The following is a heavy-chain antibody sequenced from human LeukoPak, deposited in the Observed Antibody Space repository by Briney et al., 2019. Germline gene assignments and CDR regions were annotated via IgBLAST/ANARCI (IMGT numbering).Heavy chain of an antibody. Sequence: GGSLRLSCAASGFTFRSYAMHWVRQAQGRGLEYVSAISSNGGSTFYSNSVKGRFTISRDNSKNTLYLQMGSLRAEDMAVYYCARGVVVTAAPVDYWGQGTLVTVSS. D-gene: IGHD2-21*02. J-gene: IGHJ4*02. V-gene: IGHV3-64*01. CDR1: GFTFRSYA. CDR3: ARGVVVTAAPVDY. CDR2: ISSNGGST.